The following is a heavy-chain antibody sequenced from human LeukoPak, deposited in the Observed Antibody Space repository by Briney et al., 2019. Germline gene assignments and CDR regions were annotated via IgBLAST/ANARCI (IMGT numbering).Heavy chain of an antibody. CDR3: SRDKFYVWFDP. Sequence: GGSLRLSCTTSGFTFADYTMHWFRQAPGKGLESVGFIRGSGATQYAASVRGRFTISRDDSKSIAYLQMNSLKTEDTAVYYCSRDKFYVWFDPWGQGTLVTVSS. J-gene: IGHJ5*02. CDR1: GFTFADYT. CDR2: IRGSGAT. V-gene: IGHV3-49*03. D-gene: IGHD3-16*01.